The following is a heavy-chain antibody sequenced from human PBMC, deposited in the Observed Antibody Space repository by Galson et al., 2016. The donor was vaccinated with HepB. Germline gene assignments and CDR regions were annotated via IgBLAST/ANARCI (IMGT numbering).Heavy chain of an antibody. CDR1: GFTFSTYS. V-gene: IGHV3-21*01. J-gene: IGHJ4*02. Sequence: SLRLSCAASGFTFSTYSMNWVRRAPGKGLEWVSSISSTSSYIYYADSVKGRFTISRDNAKNSLHLQMNSLRAEDTAVYYCARDLGVVDFDYWGQGTLVTVSS. CDR3: ARDLGVVDFDY. CDR2: ISSTSSYI. D-gene: IGHD3-16*01.